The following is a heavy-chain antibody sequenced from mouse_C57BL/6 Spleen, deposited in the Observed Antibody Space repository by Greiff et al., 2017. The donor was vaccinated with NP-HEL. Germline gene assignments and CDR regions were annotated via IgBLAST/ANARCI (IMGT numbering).Heavy chain of an antibody. Sequence: QVQLQQSGPELVKPGASVKISCKASGYAFSSSWMNWVKQRPGKGLEWIGRIYPGDGDTNYNGKFKGKATLTADKSSSTAYMQLSSLTSEDSAVYFCATYYGNLYYAMDYWGQGTSATVSS. V-gene: IGHV1-82*01. D-gene: IGHD2-10*01. CDR3: ATYYGNLYYAMDY. CDR2: IYPGDGDT. J-gene: IGHJ4*01. CDR1: GYAFSSSW.